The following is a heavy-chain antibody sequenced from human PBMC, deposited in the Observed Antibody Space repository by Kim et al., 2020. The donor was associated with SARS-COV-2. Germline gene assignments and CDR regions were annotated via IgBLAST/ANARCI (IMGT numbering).Heavy chain of an antibody. CDR2: IIPILGIA. Sequence: SVKVSCKASGGTFSSYTISWVRQAPGQGLEWMGRIIPILGIANYAQKFQGRVTITADKSTSTAYMELSSLRSEDTAVYYCARDTPYGSGSYRDYYGMDVWGQGTTVTVSS. D-gene: IGHD3-10*01. V-gene: IGHV1-69*04. CDR3: ARDTPYGSGSYRDYYGMDV. J-gene: IGHJ6*02. CDR1: GGTFSSYT.